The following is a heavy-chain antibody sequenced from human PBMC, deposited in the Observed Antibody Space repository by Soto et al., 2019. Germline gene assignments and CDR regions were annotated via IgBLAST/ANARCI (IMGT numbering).Heavy chain of an antibody. Sequence: ASVKVSCKVSGYTLTELSMHWVRQAPGKGLEWMGGFDPEDGETIYAQKFQGRVTMTEDTSTDTAYMELSSLRSEDTAVYYCATGDVWGSYRYIAFDYWGQGTMVTSPQ. V-gene: IGHV1-24*01. CDR1: GYTLTELS. CDR3: ATGDVWGSYRYIAFDY. CDR2: FDPEDGET. J-gene: IGHJ4*02. D-gene: IGHD3-16*02.